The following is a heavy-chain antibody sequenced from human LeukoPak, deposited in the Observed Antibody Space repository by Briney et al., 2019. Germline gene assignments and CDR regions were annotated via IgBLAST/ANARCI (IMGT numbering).Heavy chain of an antibody. CDR2: ISGSGGST. D-gene: IGHD4-17*01. CDR1: GFTVSSNY. V-gene: IGHV3-23*01. CDR3: AKTNSHGDYDY. J-gene: IGHJ4*02. Sequence: GGSLRLSCAASGFTVSSNYMSWVRQAPGKGLEWVPAISGSGGSTYYADSVKGRFTISRDNSKNTLYLQMNSLRAEDTAVYYCAKTNSHGDYDYWGQGTLVTVSS.